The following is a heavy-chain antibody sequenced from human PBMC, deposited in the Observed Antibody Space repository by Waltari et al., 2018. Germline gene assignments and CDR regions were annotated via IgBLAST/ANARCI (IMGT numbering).Heavy chain of an antibody. CDR1: GFNVTTYS. CDR2: ISTSSKII. CDR3: ATSGDTAPLCH. D-gene: IGHD2-21*01. Sequence: EVQLLESGGGLAQVGGSLRVSCEVSGFNVTTYSMNWVRQAPGKGLEWLSPISTSSKIIHNADSLKGRFTISRDPAKNSLYLEMSSLRDEDTPVYYCATSGDTAPLCHWGQGTQVTVSS. J-gene: IGHJ4*02. V-gene: IGHV3-48*02.